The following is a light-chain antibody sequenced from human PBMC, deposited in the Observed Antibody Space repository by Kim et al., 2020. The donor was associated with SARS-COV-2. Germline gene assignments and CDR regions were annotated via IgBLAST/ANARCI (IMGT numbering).Light chain of an antibody. J-gene: IGKJ1*01. V-gene: IGKV3-11*01. Sequence: DIVLTQSPATLSLSPGERATLSCRASQGITNSLGWYQQRPGQAPRLLLYDASDRATGIPARFSGSGSGTDFTLTISSLEPEDFAVYHCQQRRTWPWTFGQGTKVDIK. CDR1: QGITNS. CDR2: DAS. CDR3: QQRRTWPWT.